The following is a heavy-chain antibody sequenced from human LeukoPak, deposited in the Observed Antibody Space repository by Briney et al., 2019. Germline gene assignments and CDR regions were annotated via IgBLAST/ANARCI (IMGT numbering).Heavy chain of an antibody. CDR2: VDHSGST. CDR1: GGSFRNYL. J-gene: IGHJ6*03. V-gene: IGHV4-34*01. CDR3: ARGSRSPSTVVTVDFYYYYMDV. D-gene: IGHD2-21*02. Sequence: SETLSLTCAVNGGSFRNYLWTWVRQSPGKGLEWIAEVDHSGSTNYNPSLKSRVIISVDTSKNQFSLTVKSVAAADTAVYYCARGSRSPSTVVTVDFYYYYMDVWGIGTTVTVSS.